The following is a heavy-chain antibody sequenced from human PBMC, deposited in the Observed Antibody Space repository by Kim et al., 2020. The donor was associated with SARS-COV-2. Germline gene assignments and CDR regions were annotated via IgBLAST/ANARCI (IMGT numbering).Heavy chain of an antibody. J-gene: IGHJ6*02. V-gene: IGHV3-11*01. CDR3: ARDRPSVTTIPYYYGMDV. D-gene: IGHD4-17*01. CDR2: ISSSGSTI. Sequence: GGSLRLSCAASGFTFSDYYMSWIRQAPGKGLEWVSYISSSGSTIYYADSVKGRFTISRDNAKNSLYLQMNSLRAEDTAVYYCARDRPSVTTIPYYYGMDVWGQGTTVTVSS. CDR1: GFTFSDYY.